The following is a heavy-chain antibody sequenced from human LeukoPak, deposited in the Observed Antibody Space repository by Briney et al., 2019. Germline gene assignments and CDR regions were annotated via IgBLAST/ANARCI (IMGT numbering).Heavy chain of an antibody. CDR2: ISYHGSNK. D-gene: IGHD4-17*01. V-gene: IGHV3-30-3*01. CDR3: ARDHFDYGDYNWFDP. CDR1: GFTFSSYA. Sequence: SLRLSCAASGFTFSSYAMHWVRQAPGKRLEWVAVISYHGSNKYYTDSVKGRFTISRDNPKNTLYLQMNSLRAEDTAVYYCARDHFDYGDYNWFDPWGQGTLVTVSS. J-gene: IGHJ5*02.